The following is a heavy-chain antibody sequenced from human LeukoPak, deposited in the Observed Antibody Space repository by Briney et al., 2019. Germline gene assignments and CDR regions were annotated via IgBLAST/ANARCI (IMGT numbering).Heavy chain of an antibody. CDR1: GFTFSSYW. D-gene: IGHD6-13*01. J-gene: IGHJ5*02. CDR3: ARDGIAAAGSHWFDP. CDR2: IKKDGSEK. V-gene: IGHV3-7*01. Sequence: SGGSLRLSCAASGFTFSSYWMSWVRQAPGKGLEWVANIKKDGSEKYYVDSVKGRFTISRDNAKNSLYLQMNSLRAEDTAVYYCARDGIAAAGSHWFDPWGQGTLVTVSS.